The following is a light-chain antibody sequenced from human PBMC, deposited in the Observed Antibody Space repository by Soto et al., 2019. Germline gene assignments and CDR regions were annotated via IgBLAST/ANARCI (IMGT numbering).Light chain of an antibody. J-gene: IGKJ4*01. CDR3: QQSFNAPS. V-gene: IGKV1-39*01. CDR1: QNISRY. Sequence: DIQMTQSPSSLSASVGDRVTITCRASQNISRYFNWYQQKPGKAPKLLIYAASSLQSGVPSRFSGSGSGTDFSLTISSLQPEDFASYYCQQSFNAPSFGGGTKVEIK. CDR2: AAS.